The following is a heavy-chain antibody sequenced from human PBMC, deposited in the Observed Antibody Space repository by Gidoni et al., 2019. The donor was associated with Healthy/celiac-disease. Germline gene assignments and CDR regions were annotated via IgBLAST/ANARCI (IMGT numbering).Heavy chain of an antibody. V-gene: IGHV3-49*05. CDR1: VFTFCDYA. D-gene: IGHD2-2*01. CDR2: IRSKAYGVET. CDR3: TRAADCSSTSCLTDPFYYYYGMDV. Sequence: EVQLVESGGGLVKPVRSLRLPCTTSVFTFCDYAISWFRPAPGKGLKGVGLIRSKAYGVETEYAASVKGRFNSARDDSKSIAYLQMKSLKTEDTAVYYWTRAADCSSTSCLTDPFYYYYGMDVWGQGTTVTVSS. J-gene: IGHJ6*02.